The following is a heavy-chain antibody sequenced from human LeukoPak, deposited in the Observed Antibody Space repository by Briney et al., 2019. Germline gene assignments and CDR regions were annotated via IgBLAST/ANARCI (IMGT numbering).Heavy chain of an antibody. CDR3: ARGPSGWYLDY. Sequence: GGSLRLSCAASGFTFSSYGMHWVRQAPGKGLEWVAVIWYDGSNKYYADSVKGRFTISRDNSKNTLYLQMNSLRAEDTAVYYCARGPSGWYLDYWGQENLVTVSS. CDR2: IWYDGSNK. CDR1: GFTFSSYG. J-gene: IGHJ4*02. D-gene: IGHD3-10*01. V-gene: IGHV3-33*01.